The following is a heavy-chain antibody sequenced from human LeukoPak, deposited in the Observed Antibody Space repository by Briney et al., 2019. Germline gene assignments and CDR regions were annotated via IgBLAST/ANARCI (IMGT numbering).Heavy chain of an antibody. CDR2: ISYDEYNK. CDR3: AKESLPRGMAVTYFDY. D-gene: IGHD6-19*01. J-gene: IGHJ4*02. CDR1: GFTFSTYG. V-gene: IGHV3-30*18. Sequence: GGSLRLSCAASGFTFSTYGIHWVRQAPGKGLEWVAVISYDEYNKYYVDSVEGRFTISRDNSRNTLYLQMNRLRPEDTAVYFCAKESLPRGMAVTYFDYWGQGTLVSVSS.